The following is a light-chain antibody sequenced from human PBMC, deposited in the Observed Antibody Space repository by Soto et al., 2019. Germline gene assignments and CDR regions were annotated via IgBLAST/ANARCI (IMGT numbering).Light chain of an antibody. Sequence: DIQMTQSPSTLSASVGDSVTITCRASQSINRWLAWYQQKPGKAPKLLIYKSSSLESGVPSRFSGGGIGTEFSLSISSLQPDDFATYYCQQYSTYPYILGQETKVEIK. J-gene: IGKJ2*01. CDR1: QSINRW. CDR3: QQYSTYPYI. V-gene: IGKV1-5*03. CDR2: KSS.